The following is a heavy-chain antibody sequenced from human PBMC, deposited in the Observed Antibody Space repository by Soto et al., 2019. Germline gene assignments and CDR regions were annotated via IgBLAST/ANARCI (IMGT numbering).Heavy chain of an antibody. CDR3: AKGAFDI. CDR1: GFTFSSYG. CDR2: ISYDGSNK. Sequence: GGSLRLSGAASGFTFSSYGMHWVRQAPGKGLEWVAVISYDGSNKYYADSVKGRFTISRDNSKNTLYLQMNSLRPEDTAVYYCAKGAFDIWGQGTMVTVSS. V-gene: IGHV3-30*18. J-gene: IGHJ3*02.